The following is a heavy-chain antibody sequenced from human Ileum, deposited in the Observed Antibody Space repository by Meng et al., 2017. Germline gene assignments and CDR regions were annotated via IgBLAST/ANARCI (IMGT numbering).Heavy chain of an antibody. CDR1: VGCSGSRNW. Sequence: VQLQGPGPVMVRLSGPLYLTCAVSVGCSGSRNWWSWVRQPAGKGLEWIWKNYHSGSTNYNSSLKSGVTISVAKSKNQFSLKLTFVTAADTAVYYCAREYHYGGNFVTFDYWGQGTLVTVSS. J-gene: IGHJ4*02. D-gene: IGHD4-23*01. CDR3: AREYHYGGNFVTFDY. CDR2: NYHSGST. V-gene: IGHV4-4*02.